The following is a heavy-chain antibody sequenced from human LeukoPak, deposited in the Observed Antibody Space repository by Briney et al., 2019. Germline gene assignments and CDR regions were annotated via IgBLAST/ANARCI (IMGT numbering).Heavy chain of an antibody. CDR2: IRYDGSNK. D-gene: IGHD2-2*01. CDR1: GFTFSSYG. Sequence: PGGSLRPSCAASGFTFSSYGMHWVRQAPGKGLEWVAFIRYDGSNKYYADSVKGRFTISRDNSKNTLYLQMNSLRAEDTAVYYCAKGGGRYCSSTRCYRKDYWGQGTLVTVSS. J-gene: IGHJ4*02. CDR3: AKGGGRYCSSTRCYRKDY. V-gene: IGHV3-30*02.